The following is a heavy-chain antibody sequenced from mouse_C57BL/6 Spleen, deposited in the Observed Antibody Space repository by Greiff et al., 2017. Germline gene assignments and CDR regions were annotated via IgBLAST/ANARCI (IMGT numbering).Heavy chain of an antibody. D-gene: IGHD1-3*01. V-gene: IGHV5-17*01. J-gene: IGHJ2*01. CDR1: GFTFSDYG. CDR3: ARGRLTRDYFDY. CDR2: ISSGSSTI. Sequence: EVKLVESGGGLVKPGGSLKLSCAASGFTFSDYGMHWVRQAPEKGLEWVAYISSGSSTIYYADTVKGRFTISRDNAKNTLFLQMTSLRSEDTAMYYCARGRLTRDYFDYWGQGTTRTVSS.